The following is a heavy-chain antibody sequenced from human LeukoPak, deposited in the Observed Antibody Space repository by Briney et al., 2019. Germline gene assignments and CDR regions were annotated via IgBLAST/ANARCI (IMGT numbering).Heavy chain of an antibody. Sequence: SETLSLTCAVYGGSFSGYYWSWIRQPPGKGLEWIGEINHSGSTNYNPSLKSRVTISVDTSKNQFSLKLSSVTAADTAVYYCARAKKLYYYYGSGSSFDYWGQGTLVTVSS. CDR1: GGSFSGYY. CDR3: ARAKKLYYYYGSGSSFDY. D-gene: IGHD3-10*01. CDR2: INHSGST. V-gene: IGHV4-34*01. J-gene: IGHJ4*02.